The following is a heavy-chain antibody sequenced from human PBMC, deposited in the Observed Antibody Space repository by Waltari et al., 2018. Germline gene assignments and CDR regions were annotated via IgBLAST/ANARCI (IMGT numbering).Heavy chain of an antibody. V-gene: IGHV4-34*01. CDR1: GGSFSGYY. Sequence: QVQLQQWGAGLLKPSETLSLTCAVYGGSFSGYYWSWIRQPPGKGLEWIGEINHSGSSNYNPSLKSRGTISVDTSKNQFSLKLRCVTAADTAVYYCARGPRVGAARSGVNWFDPWGQGTLVTVSS. D-gene: IGHD6-6*01. CDR3: ARGPRVGAARSGVNWFDP. CDR2: INHSGSS. J-gene: IGHJ5*02.